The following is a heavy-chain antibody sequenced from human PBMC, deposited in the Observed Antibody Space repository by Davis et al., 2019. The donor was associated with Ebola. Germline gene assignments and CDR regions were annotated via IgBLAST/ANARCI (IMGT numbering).Heavy chain of an antibody. CDR2: IYYSGTT. CDR1: GGSFSGYY. J-gene: IGHJ5*02. Sequence: MPSETLSLTCAVYGGSFSGYYWSWIRQPPGKGLEWIGYIYYSGTTNYNPSLKSRVTISVDTSKNQFSLKLSSVTAADTAVYYCARRSVGGNGWFDPWGQGTLVTVSS. D-gene: IGHD2-8*01. CDR3: ARRSVGGNGWFDP. V-gene: IGHV4-59*12.